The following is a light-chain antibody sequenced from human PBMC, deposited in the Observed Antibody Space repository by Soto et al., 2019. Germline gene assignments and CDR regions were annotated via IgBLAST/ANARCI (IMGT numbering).Light chain of an antibody. CDR1: QSVSSN. J-gene: IGKJ5*01. CDR2: GAS. V-gene: IGKV3D-15*01. CDR3: QQYNNWPPGIT. Sequence: EIVMTQSPATLSVSPGERATLSCRASQSVSSNLAWYQQKPGQAPRLLIYGASTRATGIPARFSGSGSGTEFTLTISSLQSEDFAVYYCQQYNNWPPGITFGQGTHWRL.